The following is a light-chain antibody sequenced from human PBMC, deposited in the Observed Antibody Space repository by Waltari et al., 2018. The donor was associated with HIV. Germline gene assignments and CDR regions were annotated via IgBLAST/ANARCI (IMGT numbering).Light chain of an antibody. CDR3: QAWDNNTAV. J-gene: IGLJ2*01. CDR2: YDN. V-gene: IGLV3-1*01. Sequence: SYDFTQSPSTSVSPGHTASITCFGDTLGKKFTSWYQQKPGQSPMMVIYYDNERPSGIPERFSGSSSGNTATLTISETQAMDEADYYCQAWDNNTAVFGGGTKLTVL. CDR1: TLGKKF.